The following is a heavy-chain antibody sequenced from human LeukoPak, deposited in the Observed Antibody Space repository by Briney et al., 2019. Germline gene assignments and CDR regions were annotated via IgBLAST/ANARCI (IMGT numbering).Heavy chain of an antibody. Sequence: PGRSLRLSCAASGFTFSSYAMHWVRQAPGKGLEWVAVISYDGSNKYYADSVKGRFTISRDNSKNTLYPQMNSLRAEDTAVYYCARGAAHDYWGQGTLVTVSS. J-gene: IGHJ4*02. CDR1: GFTFSSYA. D-gene: IGHD6-25*01. CDR2: ISYDGSNK. V-gene: IGHV3-30*04. CDR3: ARGAAHDY.